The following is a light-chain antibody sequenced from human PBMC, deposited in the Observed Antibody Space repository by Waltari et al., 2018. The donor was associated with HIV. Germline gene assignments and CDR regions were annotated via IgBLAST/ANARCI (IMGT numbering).Light chain of an antibody. J-gene: IGLJ2*01. CDR1: TSNIGAGYD. CDR2: GDA. V-gene: IGLV1-40*01. Sequence: QSVLTQPPSVSGAPGQRVTISCPGNTSNIGAGYDVHWYQQLPGKAPKLLIYGDANRPSGVPDRFSGSTSGTSASRAITGLRAEDECDYYCQSYDRSLSGVIFGGGTKLTVL. CDR3: QSYDRSLSGVI.